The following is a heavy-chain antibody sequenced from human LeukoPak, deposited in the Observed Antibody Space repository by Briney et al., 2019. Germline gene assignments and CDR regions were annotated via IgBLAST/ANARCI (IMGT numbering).Heavy chain of an antibody. D-gene: IGHD2-2*01. CDR3: ARGACSSTSCYPYYFDY. CDR1: VFTFSSYS. J-gene: IGHJ4*02. CDR2: ISSSSSYI. V-gene: IGHV3-21*01. Sequence: GGSLRLSCAASVFTFSSYSMNWVRQAPGKGLEWVSSISSSSSYIYYADSVKGRFTISRDNAKNSLYLQMNSLRAEDTAVYYCARGACSSTSCYPYYFDYWGQGTLVTVSS.